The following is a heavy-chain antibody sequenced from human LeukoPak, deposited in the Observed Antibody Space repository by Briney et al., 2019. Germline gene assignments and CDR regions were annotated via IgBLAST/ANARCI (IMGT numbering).Heavy chain of an antibody. CDR3: ARGGYCSGGSCYHFDY. Sequence: SETLSLTCAVSGGSISSSNWWSWGRQPPGKGLEWIGEIYHSGSTNYNPSLKSRVTISVDKSKNQFSLKLSSVTAADTAVYYCARGGYCSGGSCYHFDYWGQGTLVTVSS. CDR1: GGSISSSNW. CDR2: IYHSGST. D-gene: IGHD2-15*01. V-gene: IGHV4-4*02. J-gene: IGHJ4*02.